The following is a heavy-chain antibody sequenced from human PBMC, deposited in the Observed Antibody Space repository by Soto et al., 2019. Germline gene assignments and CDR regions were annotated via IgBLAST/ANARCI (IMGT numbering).Heavy chain of an antibody. CDR3: ARTAAAGKYYYGVDV. J-gene: IGHJ6*02. D-gene: IGHD6-13*01. Sequence: GESLKISWRGAGYSFTSYGSGWVRQMTGKGLEWMGIIYPGDSDTRYSPSFQGQVTISADKSISTAYLQWSSLKASDTAIYYCARTAAAGKYYYGVDVWGQGTTVTVSS. CDR1: GYSFTSYG. V-gene: IGHV5-51*01. CDR2: IYPGDSDT.